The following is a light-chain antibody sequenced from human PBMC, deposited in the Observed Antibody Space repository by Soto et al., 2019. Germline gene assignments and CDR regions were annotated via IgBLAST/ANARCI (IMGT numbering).Light chain of an antibody. CDR2: DVS. V-gene: IGLV2-14*01. CDR1: SSDVGGYNY. Sequence: QSVLTQPASVSGSPGQSITISCTGTSSDVGGYNYVSWYQQHPGKAPKLMIYDVSNRPSGVSNRFSGSKSGNTASLTISGLHAEDEADYYCSSYTSSSTLVFGVGTQLTVL. J-gene: IGLJ2*01. CDR3: SSYTSSSTLV.